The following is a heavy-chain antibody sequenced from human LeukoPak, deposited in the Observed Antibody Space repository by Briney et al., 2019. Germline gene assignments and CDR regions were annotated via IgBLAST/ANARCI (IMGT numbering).Heavy chain of an antibody. V-gene: IGHV3-53*01. CDR3: ARGQTYSGSLPFDY. CDR2: IYSGGST. Sequence: GGSLRLSCAASGFTVSSNYMSWVRQAPGKGLEWVSVIYSGGSTYYADSVKGRFTISRDNSKNTLYLQMNSLRAEDTAVYYCARGQTYSGSLPFDYWGQGTLVTVSS. J-gene: IGHJ4*02. CDR1: GFTVSSNY. D-gene: IGHD1-26*01.